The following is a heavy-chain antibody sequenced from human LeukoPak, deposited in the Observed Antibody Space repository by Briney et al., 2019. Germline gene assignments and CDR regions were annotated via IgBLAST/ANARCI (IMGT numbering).Heavy chain of an antibody. CDR2: ISSSGSTI. J-gene: IGHJ3*02. D-gene: IGHD3-10*01. CDR3: ARQTPHVRLSQEGAFDI. CDR1: GFTFSDYY. V-gene: IGHV3-11*01. Sequence: GGSLRLSCAASGFTFSDYYMSWVRQAPGKGLEWVSYISSSGSTIYYADSVKGRFTISRDNAKNSLYLQMNSLRAEDTAVYYCARQTPHVRLSQEGAFDIWGQGTMVTVSS.